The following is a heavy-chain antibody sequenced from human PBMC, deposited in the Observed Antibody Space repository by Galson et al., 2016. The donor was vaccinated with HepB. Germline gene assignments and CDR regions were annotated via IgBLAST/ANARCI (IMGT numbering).Heavy chain of an antibody. CDR2: VYYSGST. Sequence: ETLSLTCSVSGGSISSSSFYWGWIRQPPGKGLEWIGTVYYSGSTYYNPSLESRVTVSMDTSKGQFSLRLSSVTAADTAVYFCARRPRYSSGWVIGQAFFDCWGQGTLVTVSA. D-gene: IGHD6-19*01. V-gene: IGHV4-39*01. CDR3: ARRPRYSSGWVIGQAFFDC. CDR1: GGSISSSSFY. J-gene: IGHJ4*02.